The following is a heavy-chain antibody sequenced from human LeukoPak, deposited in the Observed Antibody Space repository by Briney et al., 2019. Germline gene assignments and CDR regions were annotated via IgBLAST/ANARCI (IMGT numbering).Heavy chain of an antibody. D-gene: IGHD3-10*02. J-gene: IGHJ6*04. Sequence: PGGSLRLSCAASGFTFSSYAMHGVRQAAGKGLAGVAVISYDGSNKYYADSVKGRFTISRDNSKNSLYLHMNSLRAEDTAVYYCAELGITMIGGVWGKGTTVTISS. CDR1: GFTFSSYA. CDR2: ISYDGSNK. CDR3: AELGITMIGGV. V-gene: IGHV3-30*04.